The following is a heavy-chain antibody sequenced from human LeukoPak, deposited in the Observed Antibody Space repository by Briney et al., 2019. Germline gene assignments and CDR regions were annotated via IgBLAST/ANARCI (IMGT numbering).Heavy chain of an antibody. J-gene: IGHJ6*02. V-gene: IGHV1-8*02. CDR2: MNPNSGNT. CDR1: GGTFSSYA. Sequence: ASVKVSCKASGGTFSSYAINWVRQATGQGLEWMGWMNPNSGNTGYAQKFQGRVTMTRNTSISTAYMELSSLRSEDTAVYYCARGVGGYYGMDVWGQGTTVTVSS. CDR3: ARGVGGYYGMDV. D-gene: IGHD2-15*01.